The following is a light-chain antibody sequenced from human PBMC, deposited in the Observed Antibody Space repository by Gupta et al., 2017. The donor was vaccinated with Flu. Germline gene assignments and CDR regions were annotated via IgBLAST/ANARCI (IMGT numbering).Light chain of an antibody. V-gene: IGLV3-25*03. J-gene: IGLJ1*01. Sequence: GDALPNQYAYWFKQKAGQAPTLLIFKDTERPSGVPERFSGSTSGSTVTLTISGVQPEDEADYFCQSADSTSTYYVFGSGTTVTVL. CDR1: ALPNQY. CDR2: KDT. CDR3: QSADSTSTYYV.